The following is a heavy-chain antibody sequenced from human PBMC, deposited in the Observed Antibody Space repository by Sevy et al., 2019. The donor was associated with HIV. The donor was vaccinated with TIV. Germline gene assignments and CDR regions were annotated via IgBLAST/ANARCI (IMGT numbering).Heavy chain of an antibody. Sequence: GGSLRLSCAASGFTFSNAWMSWVRQAPGKGLEWVGRIKSKTDGGTTDYAAPVKGRFTISRDDSKNTLHLQMNSLKTEDTAVYYCTAGGVVTGFYYYYGIDVWGQGTTVTVSS. V-gene: IGHV3-15*01. J-gene: IGHJ6*02. CDR3: TAGGVVTGFYYYYGIDV. CDR2: IKSKTDGGTT. CDR1: GFTFSNAW. D-gene: IGHD3-3*01.